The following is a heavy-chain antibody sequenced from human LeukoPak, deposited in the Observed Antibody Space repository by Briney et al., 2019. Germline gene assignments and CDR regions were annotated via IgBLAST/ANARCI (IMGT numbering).Heavy chain of an antibody. CDR3: AKHHSGSYYGYYYYYMDV. CDR1: NYSISSGYY. D-gene: IGHD1-26*01. J-gene: IGHJ6*03. CDR2: IYHSGTT. V-gene: IGHV4-38-2*02. Sequence: SETLSLTCTVSNYSISSGYYWGWIRQPPGKGLEWIGTIYHSGTTYYNPSLKSRVTISVDTSKNQFSLKLSSVTAADTAVYYCAKHHSGSYYGYYYYYMDVWGKGTTVTISS.